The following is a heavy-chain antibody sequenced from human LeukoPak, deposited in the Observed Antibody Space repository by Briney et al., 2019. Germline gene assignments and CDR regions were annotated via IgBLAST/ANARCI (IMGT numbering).Heavy chain of an antibody. CDR3: ARGRGSSWYYFDS. V-gene: IGHV4-34*01. J-gene: IGHJ4*02. CDR1: DGSFIGDY. Sequence: SETLSLTCGVYDGSFIGDYWSWIRQSPGMGLEWIGQVYHSGSANYNPSLRSRVTISIDTSKKQFSLKLNSVTAADTAVYYCARGRGSSWYYFDSWGQGTLVTVSS. CDR2: VYHSGSA. D-gene: IGHD6-13*01.